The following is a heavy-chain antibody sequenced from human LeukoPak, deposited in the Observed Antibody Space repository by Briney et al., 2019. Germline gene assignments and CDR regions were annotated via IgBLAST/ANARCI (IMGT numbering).Heavy chain of an antibody. CDR1: GYTFTGYY. CDR3: ARDGRYCSGGSCYNDY. D-gene: IGHD2-15*01. J-gene: IGHJ4*02. Sequence: ASVKVSCKASGYTFTGYYMHWVRQAPGQGLEWMGWINPNSGGTNYAQKFQGGVTMTRDTSISTAYMELSRLRSDDTAVYYCARDGRYCSGGSCYNDYWGQGTLVTVSS. V-gene: IGHV1-2*02. CDR2: INPNSGGT.